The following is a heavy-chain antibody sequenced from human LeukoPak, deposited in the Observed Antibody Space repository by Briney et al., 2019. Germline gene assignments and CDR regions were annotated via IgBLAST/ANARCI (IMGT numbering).Heavy chain of an antibody. CDR2: IYHSGST. Sequence: SETLSLTCAVSGGSISSGNWWSWVRQPPGKGLEWIGEIYHSGSTNYNPSLKSRVTISVDKSKNQFSLKLSSVTAADTAVYYCARVGGVSSSSVSYYYYGMDVWGQGTTVTVSS. CDR3: ARVGGVSSSSVSYYYYGMDV. D-gene: IGHD6-6*01. V-gene: IGHV4-4*02. CDR1: GGSISSGNW. J-gene: IGHJ6*02.